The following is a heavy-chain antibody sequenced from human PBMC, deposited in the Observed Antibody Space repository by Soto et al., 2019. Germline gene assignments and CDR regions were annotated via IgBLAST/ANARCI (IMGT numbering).Heavy chain of an antibody. V-gene: IGHV1-46*03. CDR2: INPSGGST. Sequence: MHWVRQAPGQGLELMGIINPSGGSTSYAQKFQGRVTMTRDTSTSTVYMELSSLRSEDTAVYYCARGYCSSTSCYATYYYYYYMDVWGKGTTVTVSS. D-gene: IGHD2-2*01. J-gene: IGHJ6*03. CDR3: ARGYCSSTSCYATYYYYYYMDV.